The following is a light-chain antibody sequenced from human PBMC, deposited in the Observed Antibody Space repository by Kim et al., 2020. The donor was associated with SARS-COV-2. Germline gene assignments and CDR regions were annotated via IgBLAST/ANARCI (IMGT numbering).Light chain of an antibody. CDR3: QTWDSNNDHRV. Sequence: SYELTQPPSVSVAPGMTARITCGGNNIGSKNVHWYQQKPGQAPVLVMYYNNDRPSGIPERVSGSNSENTATLIISRVEAGDEADYYCQTWDSNNDHRVFGGGTQLTVL. CDR2: YNN. CDR1: NIGSKN. V-gene: IGLV3-21*04. J-gene: IGLJ3*02.